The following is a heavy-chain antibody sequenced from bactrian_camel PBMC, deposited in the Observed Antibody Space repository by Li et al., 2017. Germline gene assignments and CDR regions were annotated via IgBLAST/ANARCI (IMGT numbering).Heavy chain of an antibody. CDR3: AAARSAGGCTYFRGKEYYN. J-gene: IGHJ4*01. Sequence: HVQLVESGGGLVEAGGSLRLSCTVAGLRLDRYSMGWFRQAPGKEREAVATIGSGGDTEYADSVKGRFTISRDNAKNTLYLQMTSLKPEDTAMYYCAAARSAGGCTYFRGKEYYNWGQGTQVTVS. V-gene: IGHV3S55*01. CDR1: GLRLDRYS. D-gene: IGHD2*01. CDR2: IGSGGDT.